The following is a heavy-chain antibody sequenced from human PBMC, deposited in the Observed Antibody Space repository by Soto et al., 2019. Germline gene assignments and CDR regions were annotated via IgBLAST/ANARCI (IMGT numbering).Heavy chain of an antibody. V-gene: IGHV1-18*01. Sequence: QVQLVQSGAEVKKPGASVKVSCKASGYTFTSYGISWVRQAPGEGLEWMGWISAYNSNTNYAQKFQGRVTMTTDTSTSTVYMELRSLRSDDTAVHYCARDVDGITAAKWLDPWGQGTLVTVSS. CDR3: ARDVDGITAAKWLDP. CDR1: GYTFTSYG. D-gene: IGHD6-13*01. CDR2: ISAYNSNT. J-gene: IGHJ5*02.